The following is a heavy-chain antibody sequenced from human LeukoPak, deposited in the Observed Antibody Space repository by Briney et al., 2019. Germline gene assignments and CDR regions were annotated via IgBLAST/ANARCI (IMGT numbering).Heavy chain of an antibody. J-gene: IGHJ6*02. CDR3: VTCSDGYNYCYYGMDV. CDR1: GYTFTSDY. D-gene: IGHD5-24*01. CDR2: INPSDGIT. V-gene: IGHV1-46*01. Sequence: ASVKVSCKASGYTFTSDYFHWVRQAPGQGLEWMGTINPSDGITRYAHKFQGRVTMTRDTPTTTVFMELSSLRSEDTAVYFCVTCSDGYNYCYYGMDVWGQGTTVTVSS.